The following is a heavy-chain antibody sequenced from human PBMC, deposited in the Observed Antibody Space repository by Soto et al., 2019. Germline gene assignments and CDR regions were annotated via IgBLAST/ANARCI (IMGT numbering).Heavy chain of an antibody. Sequence: QVQLQESGPGLVKPSETLSLTCTVSGGSISSYYWSWIRQPPGKGLEWIGYIYYSGSTNYNPSLKSRVTISVDTSKNPFSLKLSSVTAADTAVYYCARVTTHMDRWFDPWGQGTLVTVSS. CDR3: ARVTTHMDRWFDP. CDR1: GGSISSYY. V-gene: IGHV4-59*01. CDR2: IYYSGST. J-gene: IGHJ5*02. D-gene: IGHD4-17*01.